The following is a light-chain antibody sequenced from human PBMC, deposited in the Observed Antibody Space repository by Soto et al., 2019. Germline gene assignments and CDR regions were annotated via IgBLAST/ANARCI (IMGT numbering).Light chain of an antibody. Sequence: QSALTQPASVSGSPGQSITISCTGTSSDVGGYNYVSWYQQHPGKAPKLMIYDVSNRPSGVSNHFSGSKSGNTASLTISGLQAEDEADYYCSSYTISSPHVVFGGGTKLTVL. CDR2: DVS. V-gene: IGLV2-14*01. CDR1: SSDVGGYNY. CDR3: SSYTISSPHVV. J-gene: IGLJ2*01.